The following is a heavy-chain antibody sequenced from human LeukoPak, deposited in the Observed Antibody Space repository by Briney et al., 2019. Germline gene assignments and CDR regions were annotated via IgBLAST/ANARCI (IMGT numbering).Heavy chain of an antibody. CDR2: IIPIFDTA. D-gene: IGHD1-26*01. V-gene: IGHV1-69*13. J-gene: IGHJ6*02. CDR1: GGTFSSYS. Sequence: ASVKVSCKASGGTFSSYSISWVRQAPGQGLEWMGGIIPIFDTADYAQKFQGRVTTTADESTSTAYMELSSLRSEDTAVFYCARISLGAIWGYYYGMDVWGQGTTVTVSS. CDR3: ARISLGAIWGYYYGMDV.